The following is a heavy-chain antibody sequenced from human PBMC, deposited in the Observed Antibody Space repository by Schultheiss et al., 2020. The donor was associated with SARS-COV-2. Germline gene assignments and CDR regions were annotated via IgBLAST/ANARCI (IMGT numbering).Heavy chain of an antibody. CDR2: ISASSTYI. J-gene: IGHJ6*02. D-gene: IGHD6-19*01. CDR1: GFSFSSHN. Sequence: GGSLRLSCGASGFSFSSHNMIWVRQAPGKGLECVASISASSTYIYYADSVKGRFTISRDNAKNSLYLQMNSLRAEDTAVYYCARDPPYSSGWYGLATGYYGMDVWGQGTTVTVSS. V-gene: IGHV3-21*01. CDR3: ARDPPYSSGWYGLATGYYGMDV.